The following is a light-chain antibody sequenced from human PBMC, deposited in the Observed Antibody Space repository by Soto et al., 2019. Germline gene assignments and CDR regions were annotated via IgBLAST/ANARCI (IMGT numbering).Light chain of an antibody. Sequence: EIMLTQSPGTLSLSPGERATLSCRASQSVSSSFLAWYQQKPGQAPRLLIYGASIRATGIPDRFSGSGSGTDFTLTRSRLEPEDFAMYLCQPYGTSLWTFGQGPKVEIK. J-gene: IGKJ1*01. CDR2: GAS. V-gene: IGKV3-20*01. CDR3: QPYGTSLWT. CDR1: QSVSSSF.